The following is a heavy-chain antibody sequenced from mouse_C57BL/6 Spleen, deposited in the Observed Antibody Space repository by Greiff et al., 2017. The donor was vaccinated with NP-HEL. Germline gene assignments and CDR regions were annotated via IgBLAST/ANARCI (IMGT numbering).Heavy chain of an antibody. J-gene: IGHJ3*01. CDR2: IYPGDGDT. CDR3: ARNYPDYYGSSWFAY. Sequence: QVQLKESGPELVKPGASVKISCKASGYAFSSSWMNWVKQRPGKGLEWIGRIYPGDGDTNYNGKFKGKATLTADKSSSTAYMQLSSLTSEDSAVYFCARNYPDYYGSSWFAYWGQGTLVTVSA. CDR1: GYAFSSSW. V-gene: IGHV1-82*01. D-gene: IGHD1-1*01.